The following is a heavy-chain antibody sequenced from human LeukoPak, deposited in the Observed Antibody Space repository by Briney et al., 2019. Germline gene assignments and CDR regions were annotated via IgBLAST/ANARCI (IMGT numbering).Heavy chain of an antibody. CDR3: AREVVGTYYDFWSGYYSPNAFDY. V-gene: IGHV3-30*01. CDR1: GFTFSSYA. Sequence: PGGSLRLSCAASGFTFSSYAMHWVRQAPGKGLEWVAVISYDGSNKYYADSVKGRFTISRDNSKNTLYLRMNSLRAEDTAVYYCAREVVGTYYDFWSGYYSPNAFDYWGQGTPVTVSS. D-gene: IGHD3-3*01. CDR2: ISYDGSNK. J-gene: IGHJ4*02.